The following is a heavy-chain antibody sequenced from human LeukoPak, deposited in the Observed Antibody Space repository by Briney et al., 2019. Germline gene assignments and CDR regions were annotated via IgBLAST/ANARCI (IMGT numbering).Heavy chain of an antibody. D-gene: IGHD2-2*01. CDR1: GGTFSSYA. CDR2: IIPIFGTA. Sequence: GASVKVSCKASGGTFSSYAISWVRQAPGQGLEWMGGIIPIFGTANYAQKFQGRGTITADKSTSTAYMELSSLRSEDTAVYYCARSRLYCSSTSCYGFDYWGQGTLVTVSS. V-gene: IGHV1-69*06. J-gene: IGHJ4*02. CDR3: ARSRLYCSSTSCYGFDY.